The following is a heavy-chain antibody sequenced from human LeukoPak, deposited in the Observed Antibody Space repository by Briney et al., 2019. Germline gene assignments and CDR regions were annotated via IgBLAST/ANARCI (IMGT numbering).Heavy chain of an antibody. J-gene: IGHJ1*01. CDR1: GGSISTYH. CDR3: ARTAVADEYFQH. CDR2: IYYSGST. D-gene: IGHD6-19*01. V-gene: IGHV4-59*01. Sequence: SETLSLTCTVSGGSISTYHWSWIRQPPGKGLEWIGYIYYSGSTNYNPSLKSRVTISVDTSKNQFSLKLSSVTAADTAVYYCARTAVADEYFQHWGQGTLVTVSS.